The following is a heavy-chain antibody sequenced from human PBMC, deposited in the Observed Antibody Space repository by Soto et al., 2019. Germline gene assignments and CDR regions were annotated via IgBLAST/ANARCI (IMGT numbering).Heavy chain of an antibody. CDR1: GGSINSGGYY. J-gene: IGHJ4*02. CDR3: ARAYLQSGYSSSWVFDS. D-gene: IGHD6-13*01. Sequence: QVQLQESGPGLVKPSQTLSLICTVSGGSINSGGYYWSWVRQHPGKGLEWIGYTYYSGSTYYNPFLRSRVTISAGASENQFSLKLSSVTAADTAVYFCARAYLQSGYSSSWVFDSWGQGTLLNVSS. V-gene: IGHV4-31*03. CDR2: TYYSGST.